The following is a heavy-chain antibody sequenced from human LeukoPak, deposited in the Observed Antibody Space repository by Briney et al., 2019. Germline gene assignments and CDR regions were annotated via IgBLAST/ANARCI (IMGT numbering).Heavy chain of an antibody. V-gene: IGHV4-4*07. CDR2: IYTSGST. CDR1: GGSISSYY. Sequence: PSETLSLTCTVSGGSISSYYWSWIRQPAGKGLEWIGRIYTSGSTNYNPSLKSRVTMSVDTSKNQFSLKLSSVTAADTAVYYCARDSYYDSSGYYSRPFDYWGQGTLVTVSS. CDR3: ARDSYYDSSGYYSRPFDY. D-gene: IGHD3-22*01. J-gene: IGHJ4*02.